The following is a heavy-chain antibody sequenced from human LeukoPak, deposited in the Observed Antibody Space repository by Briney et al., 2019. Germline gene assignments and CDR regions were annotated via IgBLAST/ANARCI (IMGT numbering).Heavy chain of an antibody. Sequence: SETLSLTCTVSGGSISSSSYYWGWIRQPPGKGLEWIGSIYYSGSTYYNQSLKGRVTISVDTSKNQFSLKLSSVTAADTAVYYCARRDTAMAAFSYWGQGTLVTVSS. CDR1: GGSISSSSYY. D-gene: IGHD5-18*01. CDR3: ARRDTAMAAFSY. J-gene: IGHJ4*02. V-gene: IGHV4-39*01. CDR2: IYYSGST.